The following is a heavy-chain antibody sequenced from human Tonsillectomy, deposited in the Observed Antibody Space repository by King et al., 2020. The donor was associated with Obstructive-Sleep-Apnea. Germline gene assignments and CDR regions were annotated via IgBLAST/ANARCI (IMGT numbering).Heavy chain of an antibody. J-gene: IGHJ4*02. CDR2: IRSKANNYAT. V-gene: IGHV3-73*01. CDR1: GFTFSGSA. D-gene: IGHD3-10*01. Sequence: LVESGGGLVQPGGSLKLSCAASGFTFSGSAIHWVRQASGKGLEWVGRIRSKANNYATAYAASVKGRFTISRDDSKNTAYLQVDSLKSEDTALYYCTRGDPFDYWGQGTLVTVSS. CDR3: TRGDPFDY.